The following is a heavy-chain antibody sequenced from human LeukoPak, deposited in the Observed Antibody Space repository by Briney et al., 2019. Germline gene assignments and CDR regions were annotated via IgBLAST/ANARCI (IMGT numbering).Heavy chain of an antibody. V-gene: IGHV1-69*04. D-gene: IGHD3-22*01. CDR3: ARDYHYFDSSDWEDCFDP. CDR2: IIPILGIA. J-gene: IGHJ5*02. Sequence: SVKVSCKASGGTFSSYTISWVRQAPGQGLEWMRRIIPILGIANYAQELQGRLTMTTDTSTSTAYMELRSLRSDDTAVYYCARDYHYFDSSDWEDCFDPWGQETLVAVSS. CDR1: GGTFSSYT.